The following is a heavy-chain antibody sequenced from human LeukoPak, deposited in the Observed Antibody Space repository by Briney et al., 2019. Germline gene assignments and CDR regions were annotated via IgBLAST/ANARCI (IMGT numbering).Heavy chain of an antibody. D-gene: IGHD2-15*01. CDR3: ARELSQLPLPMGNYNWFDP. CDR2: IYHSGST. J-gene: IGHJ5*02. Sequence: KPSETLSLTCAVSGGSISSGGYSWSWIRQPPGKGLEWIGYIYHSGSTYYNPSLKSRVTISVDRSKNQFSLKLSSVTAADTAVYYCARELSQLPLPMGNYNWFDPWGQGTLVTVSS. V-gene: IGHV4-30-2*01. CDR1: GGSISSGGYS.